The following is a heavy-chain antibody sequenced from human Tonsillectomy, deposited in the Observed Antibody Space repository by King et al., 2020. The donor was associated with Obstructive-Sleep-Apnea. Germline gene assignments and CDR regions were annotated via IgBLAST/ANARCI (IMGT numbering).Heavy chain of an antibody. D-gene: IGHD3-3*01. V-gene: IGHV1-46*01. CDR1: GYTFTSYY. Sequence: QLVQSGAEVKKPGASVKVSCKASGYTFTSYYMHWVRQAPGQGLEWMGIINPSGGSTSYAQKFQGRVTMTRDTSTSTVYMELSSLRSEDTAVYYCARDHSAIFGVVIIYYWGQGTLVTVSS. J-gene: IGHJ4*02. CDR3: ARDHSAIFGVVIIYY. CDR2: INPSGGST.